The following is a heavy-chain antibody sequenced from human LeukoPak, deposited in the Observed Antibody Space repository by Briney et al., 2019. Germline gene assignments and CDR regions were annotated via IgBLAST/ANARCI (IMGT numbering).Heavy chain of an antibody. J-gene: IGHJ5*02. CDR2: INHRGNI. D-gene: IGHD6-19*01. CDR3: ARGQWLDNH. CDR1: SGSLSGYS. Sequence: SETLSHTCAVYSGSLSGYSWSWIRQPPGKGLEWIGEINHRGNIICNPSLESRVTISLDPSKNQFSLRLTSMTAADTAVYYCARGQWLDNHWGQGTLVTVSS. V-gene: IGHV4-34*01.